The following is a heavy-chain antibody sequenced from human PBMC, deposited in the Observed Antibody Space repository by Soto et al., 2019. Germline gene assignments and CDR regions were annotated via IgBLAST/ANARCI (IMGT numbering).Heavy chain of an antibody. D-gene: IGHD3-16*01. CDR2: ISSSSSTI. CDR1: GFTFSSYS. Sequence: EVQLVESGGGLVQPGGSLRLSCAASGFTFSSYSMNWVRQAPGKGLELVSYISSSSSTIYYADSVKGRFTISRDKAKNSLYLQMNSLRDEDTAVYYCARSYGYYYYYGMDVWGQGTTVTVSS. CDR3: ARSYGYYYYYGMDV. V-gene: IGHV3-48*02. J-gene: IGHJ6*02.